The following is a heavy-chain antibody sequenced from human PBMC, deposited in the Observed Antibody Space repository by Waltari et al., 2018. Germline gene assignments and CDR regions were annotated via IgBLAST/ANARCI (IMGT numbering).Heavy chain of an antibody. CDR1: GFTFSSFG. CDR3: ARILNTAMVPADDY. V-gene: IGHV3-33*01. D-gene: IGHD5-18*01. J-gene: IGHJ4*02. Sequence: QVQLVESGGGVVQPGRSLRLSCAASGFTFSSFGMHWVRKAPGKGLEWVAVIWYDESNKYYVDSVKGRFTISRDNSKNTLYLQMNSLRAEDTAVYYCARILNTAMVPADDYWGQGTLVTVSS. CDR2: IWYDESNK.